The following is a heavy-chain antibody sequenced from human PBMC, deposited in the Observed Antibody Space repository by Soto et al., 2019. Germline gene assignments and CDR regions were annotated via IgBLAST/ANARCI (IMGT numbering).Heavy chain of an antibody. Sequence: QVQLVQSGAEVKKPGSSVKVSCKASGGTFSSYAISWVRQAPGQGLEWLGGIIPIFGTANDAQKFQGRVTITADESTSTAYMELSSLRSEDTAVYYCAGGIVVANYYYYYGMDVWGQGTTVTVSS. CDR3: AGGIVVANYYYYYGMDV. D-gene: IGHD2-2*01. CDR1: GGTFSSYA. V-gene: IGHV1-69*01. J-gene: IGHJ6*02. CDR2: IIPIFGTA.